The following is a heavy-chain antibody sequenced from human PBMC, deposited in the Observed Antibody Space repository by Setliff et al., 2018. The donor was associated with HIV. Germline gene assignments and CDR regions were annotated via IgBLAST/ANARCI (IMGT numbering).Heavy chain of an antibody. J-gene: IGHJ4*02. CDR2: INHSGST. V-gene: IGHV4-34*01. CDR3: ASFSGYDYYFDY. Sequence: SETLSLTCAVYGGSFSGYDWSWIRQPPGKGLEWIGEINHSGSTNYNPSLKSRVTISVDTSKNQFSLKLSSVTAADTAVYYCASFSGYDYYFDYWGQGTLVTVSS. CDR1: GGSFSGYD. D-gene: IGHD5-12*01.